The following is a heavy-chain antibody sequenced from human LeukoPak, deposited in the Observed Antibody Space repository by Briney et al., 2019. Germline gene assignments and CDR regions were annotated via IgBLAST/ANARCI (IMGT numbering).Heavy chain of an antibody. Sequence: SETLSLTCTVSGGSVSSSRYYWGWIRQPPGKGLDWIAVIYYSGTTHYNPSLKSRVTISVDTSRNQFSLKLSSVTAADTAVYYCAEASQWSINYWGQGALVTVSS. V-gene: IGHV4-39*01. CDR1: GGSVSSSRYY. CDR3: AEASQWSINY. CDR2: IYYSGTT. J-gene: IGHJ4*02. D-gene: IGHD6-19*01.